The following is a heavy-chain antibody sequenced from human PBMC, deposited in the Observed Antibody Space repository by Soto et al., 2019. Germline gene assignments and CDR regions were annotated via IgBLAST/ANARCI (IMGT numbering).Heavy chain of an antibody. V-gene: IGHV1-69*13. CDR2: IIPIFGIP. Sequence: SVNVSCKTSGGTFSSYSVSWVRQAPGQGLEWMGGIIPIFGIPTYAQIFQVRVTISADESTSTASMELSGLRSEDTAIYYCTRGHGFNGASFDYWGQGTLVTVSS. D-gene: IGHD3-10*01. CDR1: GGTFSSYS. CDR3: TRGHGFNGASFDY. J-gene: IGHJ4*02.